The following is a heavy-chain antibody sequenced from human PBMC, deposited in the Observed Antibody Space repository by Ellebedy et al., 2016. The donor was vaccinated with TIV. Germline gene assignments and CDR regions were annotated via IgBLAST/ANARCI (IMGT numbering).Heavy chain of an antibody. V-gene: IGHV1-18*04. D-gene: IGHD1-26*01. J-gene: IGHJ4*02. CDR2: ISAYNGNR. CDR3: ARGSSAGPTIFDY. Sequence: ASVKVSXXASGYIFTDYGISWVRQAPGQGLEWMGWISAYNGNRIYAQKLQGRVTMIADTSTSTAYMELRSLRSDDTAVYYCARGSSAGPTIFDYWGQGTLVTVSS. CDR1: GYIFTDYG.